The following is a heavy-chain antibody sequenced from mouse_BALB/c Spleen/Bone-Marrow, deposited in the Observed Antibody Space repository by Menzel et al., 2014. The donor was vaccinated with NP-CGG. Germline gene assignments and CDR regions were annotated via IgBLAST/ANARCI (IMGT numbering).Heavy chain of an antibody. CDR3: AIYFYFDY. J-gene: IGHJ2*01. V-gene: IGHV14-3*02. CDR1: GLNIKDTY. D-gene: IGHD2-3*01. CDR2: IDPANGNA. Sequence: EVMLVESGAELVKPGASVRLSCTASGLNIKDTYMHWVKQRPDQGLEWIGRIDPANGNAKRDPKFQGKAAITADTSSNTTYLQLSSLTSEDTAVYYCAIYFYFDYWGQGTTLTVSS.